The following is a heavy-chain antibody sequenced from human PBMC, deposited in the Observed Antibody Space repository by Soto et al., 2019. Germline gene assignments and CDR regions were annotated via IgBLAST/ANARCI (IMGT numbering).Heavy chain of an antibody. D-gene: IGHD3-16*01. V-gene: IGHV3-48*01. CDR2: IRPSDGTI. CDR3: VRDYKFAYDF. Sequence: GGSLRLSCAASGFTLSTCGMNWVRQAPGKGLEWVSYIRPSDGTIFYADSVKGRFTISRDSAQNSLYLQMNSLTAEDTAVYYCVRDYKFAYDFWGQGTLVTVSS. CDR1: GFTLSTCG. J-gene: IGHJ4*02.